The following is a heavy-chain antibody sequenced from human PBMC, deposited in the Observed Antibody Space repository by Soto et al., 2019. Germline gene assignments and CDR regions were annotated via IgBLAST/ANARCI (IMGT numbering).Heavy chain of an antibody. CDR1: GFTFSSYA. D-gene: IGHD3-22*01. V-gene: IGHV3-30-3*01. Sequence: PGGSLRLSCAASGFTFSSYAMHWVRQAPGKGLEWVAVISYDGSNKYYADSVKGRFTISRDNSKNTLYLQMNSLRAEDTAVYYCARGPDDSSGYYRPRAFDIWGQGTMVTVSS. CDR3: ARGPDDSSGYYRPRAFDI. CDR2: ISYDGSNK. J-gene: IGHJ3*02.